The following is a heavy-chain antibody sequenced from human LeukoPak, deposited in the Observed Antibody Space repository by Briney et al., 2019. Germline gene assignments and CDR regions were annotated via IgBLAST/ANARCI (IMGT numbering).Heavy chain of an antibody. CDR1: GYTFTSYG. CDR2: ISAYNGNT. D-gene: IGHD3-9*01. J-gene: IGHJ5*02. V-gene: IGHV1-18*01. CDR3: ARVLKTNWFDP. Sequence: ASVKVSCKASGYTFTSYGISWVRQAPGQGLEWMGWISAYNGNTNYAQKPQGRVTMTTDTSTSTAYMELRSLRSDDAAVYYCARVLKTNWFDPWGQGTLVTVSS.